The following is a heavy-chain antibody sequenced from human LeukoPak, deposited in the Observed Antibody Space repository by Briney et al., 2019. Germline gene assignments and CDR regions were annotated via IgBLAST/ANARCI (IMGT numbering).Heavy chain of an antibody. D-gene: IGHD3-9*01. V-gene: IGHV3-9*01. CDR1: GFTFDDYA. J-gene: IGHJ4*02. CDR3: AKIRLRYFDWLDFDY. Sequence: PGGSLRLSCAASGFTFDDYAMHWVRQAPGKGLEWVSGINWNSGNIGYVDSVKGRFTISRDSAKNSLYLQMNSLRAEDTALYYCAKIRLRYFDWLDFDYWGQGTLVTVSS. CDR2: INWNSGNI.